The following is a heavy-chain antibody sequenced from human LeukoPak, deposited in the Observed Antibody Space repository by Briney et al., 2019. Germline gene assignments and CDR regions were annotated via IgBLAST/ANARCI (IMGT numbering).Heavy chain of an antibody. J-gene: IGHJ5*02. CDR3: ARVGCSSTSCYSQWFDP. D-gene: IGHD2-2*01. V-gene: IGHV4-34*01. Sequence: SETLSLTCAVYGGSFSGYYWSWIRQPPGKGLEWIGEINHSGSTNYNPSLKSRVTISVDTSKNQFSLKLSSVTAADTAVYYCARVGCSSTSCYSQWFDPWGQGTLVTVS. CDR2: INHSGST. CDR1: GGSFSGYY.